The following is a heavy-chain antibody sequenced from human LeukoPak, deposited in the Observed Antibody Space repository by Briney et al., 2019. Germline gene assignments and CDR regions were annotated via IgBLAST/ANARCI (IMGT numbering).Heavy chain of an antibody. CDR3: AKGYCSGGSCYWKVLGLDY. J-gene: IGHJ4*02. D-gene: IGHD2-15*01. Sequence: GRSLRLSCAASGFTFSSYGMHWVRQAPGKGLEWVAVISYDGSNKYYADSVKGRFTISRDNSKYTLYLQMNSLRAEDTAVYYCAKGYCSGGSCYWKVLGLDYWGQGTLVTVSS. CDR1: GFTFSSYG. V-gene: IGHV3-30*18. CDR2: ISYDGSNK.